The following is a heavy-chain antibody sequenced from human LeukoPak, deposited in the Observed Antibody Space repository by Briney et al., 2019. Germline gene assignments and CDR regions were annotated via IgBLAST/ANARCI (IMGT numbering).Heavy chain of an antibody. J-gene: IGHJ4*02. D-gene: IGHD6-19*01. CDR1: GFTFSSYA. V-gene: IGHV3-30*04. Sequence: GGTLRLSCAASGFTFSSYAMHWVRQAPGKGLEWVAVISYYGSKKYYSDSAKGRFTISRENSTNTMYLQLNSMRAEDTDAYYCARGRVAVAGTYFDYWGQGTLVTVSS. CDR2: ISYYGSKK. CDR3: ARGRVAVAGTYFDY.